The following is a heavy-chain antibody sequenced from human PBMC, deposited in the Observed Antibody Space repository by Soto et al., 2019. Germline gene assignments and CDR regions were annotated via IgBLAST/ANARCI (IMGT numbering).Heavy chain of an antibody. CDR1: GFTFSYYA. CDR3: AGGYSNYGMGSMDV. Sequence: QVQLVESGGGVVQPGRSLRLSCAASGFTFSYYAMHWVRQAPGKGLEWVALISYDGSNKYYADSVKGRFTISRDNSKNTRYLQMKSMRAEDTAVYYCAGGYSNYGMGSMDVWGQGTTVTVSS. CDR2: ISYDGSNK. J-gene: IGHJ6*02. D-gene: IGHD4-4*01. V-gene: IGHV3-30*04.